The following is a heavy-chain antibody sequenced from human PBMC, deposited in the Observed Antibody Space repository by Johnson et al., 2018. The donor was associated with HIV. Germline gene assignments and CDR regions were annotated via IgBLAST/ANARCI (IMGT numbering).Heavy chain of an antibody. CDR2: INWNGGGR. CDR1: GFTFDDYG. V-gene: IGHV3-20*04. D-gene: IGHD3-22*01. CDR3: ARDRYVSSGSLGTFDI. J-gene: IGHJ3*02. Sequence: VQLVESGGGVVRPGGSLRLSCAASGFTFDDYGMSWVRQVPGKGLEWVSGINWNGGGRVYTDSVKGLFTISRDNAKNSLYLQMNSLKAEDTALYYCARDRYVSSGSLGTFDIWGQGTMVIVSS.